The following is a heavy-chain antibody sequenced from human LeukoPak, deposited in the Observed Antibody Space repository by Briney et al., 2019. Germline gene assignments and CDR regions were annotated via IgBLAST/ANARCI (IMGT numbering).Heavy chain of an antibody. V-gene: IGHV3-23*01. D-gene: IGHD6-19*01. J-gene: IGHJ5*02. CDR1: GFTFSSYA. CDR3: AKVGVAGGYYWFDP. CDR2: ITGSGGYT. Sequence: PGGSLRLPCAASGFTFSSYAVSWVRQAPGKGLEWVSAITGSGGYTYNADSVKGRFTISRDNSKNTLYLQMNSLRAEDTAVYYCAKVGVAGGYYWFDPWGQGTLVTVSS.